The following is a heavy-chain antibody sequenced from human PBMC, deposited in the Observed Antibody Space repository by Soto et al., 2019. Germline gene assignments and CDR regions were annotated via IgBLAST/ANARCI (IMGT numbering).Heavy chain of an antibody. CDR3: ERLSSSIVVVTDYGMDV. CDR2: ISGKNGNT. V-gene: IGHV1-18*04. D-gene: IGHD2-15*01. J-gene: IGHJ6*02. CDR1: GYTFISHG. Sequence: QVQLVQSGVEVKKPGASVKFSCKASGYTFISHGISLVRQATGQRLEWMGWISGKNGNTNYAQTLQGRVTLTTDTSTSTAYMELRSIRSDDTAVYYCERLSSSIVVVTDYGMDVWGHGTTVTVSS.